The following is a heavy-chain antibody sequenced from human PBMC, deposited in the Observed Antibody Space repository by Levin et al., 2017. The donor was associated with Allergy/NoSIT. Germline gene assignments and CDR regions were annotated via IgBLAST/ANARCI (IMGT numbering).Heavy chain of an antibody. CDR1: GFSVSTNY. Sequence: GESLKISCAASGFSVSTNYMSWVRQVPGKGLEWVSIIYRGGDADYADSVKGRFTVSRDNSKNTLFLQMNSLRAEDTAIYYCARDGHVTDGYYYYGMDVWGQGTTVAVSS. D-gene: IGHD2-21*02. CDR2: IYRGGDA. CDR3: ARDGHVTDGYYYYGMDV. J-gene: IGHJ6*02. V-gene: IGHV3-53*01.